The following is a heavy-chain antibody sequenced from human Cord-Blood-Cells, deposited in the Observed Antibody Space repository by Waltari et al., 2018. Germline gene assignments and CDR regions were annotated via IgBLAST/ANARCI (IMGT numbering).Heavy chain of an antibody. D-gene: IGHD1-1*01. CDR2: IYYSGST. Sequence: HLHLQESGPALVQPSDTLPLHRTVPGCSTTSSPSSWRWIRQPPGKGLEWIGSIYYSGSTYYNSSLKSRVTISVDTSKNQFSLKLSSVTAADTAVYYCRGNTLLTTDYWGQGTLVTVSS. V-gene: IGHV4-39*01. CDR3: RGNTLLTTDY. J-gene: IGHJ4*02. CDR1: GCSTTSSPSS.